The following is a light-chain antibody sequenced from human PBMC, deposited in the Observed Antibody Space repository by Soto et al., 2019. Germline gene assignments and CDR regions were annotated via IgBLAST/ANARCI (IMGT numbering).Light chain of an antibody. V-gene: IGKV3-11*01. J-gene: IGKJ2*01. CDR2: DAS. CDR1: QSVSSY. Sequence: EIVLTQSPATLSLSPGERATLSCRASQSVSSYLAWYQQKPGQAPRLLIYDASNRATGVPARFSGSGSGTDFTLYISSLEPEDFAVYYCQQRSDWRYTFGQGTKLEI. CDR3: QQRSDWRYT.